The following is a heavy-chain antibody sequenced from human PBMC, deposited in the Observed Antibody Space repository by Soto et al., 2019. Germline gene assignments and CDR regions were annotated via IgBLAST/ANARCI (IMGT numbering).Heavy chain of an antibody. Sequence: QVQLVQSGAEVKKPGASVKVSCKASGYTFTSYGINWVRQAPGQGLEWMGWISAYNGNTHYAQNLQGRVTMTTDTXXSTAYMELRSLRSDDAAVYYCARESILTGYHPLDYWGQGTLVTVSS. D-gene: IGHD3-9*01. J-gene: IGHJ4*02. CDR1: GYTFTSYG. CDR3: ARESILTGYHPLDY. CDR2: ISAYNGNT. V-gene: IGHV1-18*01.